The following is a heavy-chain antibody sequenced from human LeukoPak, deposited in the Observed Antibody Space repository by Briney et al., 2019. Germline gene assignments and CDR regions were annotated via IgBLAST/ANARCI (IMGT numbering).Heavy chain of an antibody. D-gene: IGHD5-18*01. CDR1: GFTFSSYE. CDR2: IYSGGST. CDR3: ARDPDGYRQGHHFDY. Sequence: GSLRLSCAASGFTFSSYEMNWVRQAPGKGLEWVSVIYSGGSTYYADSVKGRFTISRDNSENTLYLQMNSLKAEDTAVYYCARDPDGYRQGHHFDYWGQGTLVTVSS. V-gene: IGHV3-66*01. J-gene: IGHJ4*02.